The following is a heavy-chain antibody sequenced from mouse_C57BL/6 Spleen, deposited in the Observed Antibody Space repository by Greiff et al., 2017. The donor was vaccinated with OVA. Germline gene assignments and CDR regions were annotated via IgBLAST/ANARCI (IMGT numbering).Heavy chain of an antibody. Sequence: QVQLQESGAELVRPGASVKLSCKASGYTFTDYCITWVKQRPGQGLEWIARIYPGSGNTYYNEKFKGKATLTAEKSSSTAYMQLSSLTSEDASVYFGARCGYYSYYAKDYWGQGTSVTVSS. J-gene: IGHJ4*01. V-gene: IGHV1-76*01. CDR2: IYPGSGNT. D-gene: IGHD2-3*01. CDR3: ARCGYYSYYAKDY. CDR1: GYTFTDYC.